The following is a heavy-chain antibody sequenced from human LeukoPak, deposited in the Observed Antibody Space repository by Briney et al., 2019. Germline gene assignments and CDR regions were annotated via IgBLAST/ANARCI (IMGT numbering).Heavy chain of an antibody. J-gene: IGHJ4*02. Sequence: GGSLRLSCAASGFTVSSNYMSWVRQAPGKGLEWVSVIYSGGSTYYADSVKGRFTISRDNSKNTLYLQMNSLRAEGTAVHYCAKHMTTVTTSQDYWGQGTLVTVSS. V-gene: IGHV3-53*01. CDR2: IYSGGST. CDR1: GFTVSSNY. D-gene: IGHD4-17*01. CDR3: AKHMTTVTTSQDY.